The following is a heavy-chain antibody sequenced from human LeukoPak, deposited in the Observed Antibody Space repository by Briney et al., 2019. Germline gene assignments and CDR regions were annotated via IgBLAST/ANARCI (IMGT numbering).Heavy chain of an antibody. D-gene: IGHD3-10*01. CDR2: INPNSGGT. Sequence: ASVKVSCKASGYTFTGYYMHWGRQAPGQGLEWMGWINPNSGGTNYAQKFQGRVTMTRVTSISTAYMELSRLRSDDKAVYYCARATTYYYGSGSYSYFDYWGQGTLVTVSS. V-gene: IGHV1-2*02. CDR1: GYTFTGYY. J-gene: IGHJ4*02. CDR3: ARATTYYYGSGSYSYFDY.